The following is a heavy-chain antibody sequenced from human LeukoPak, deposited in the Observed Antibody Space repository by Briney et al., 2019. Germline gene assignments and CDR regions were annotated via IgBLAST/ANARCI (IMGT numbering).Heavy chain of an antibody. CDR3: AKSMRILRYFDWLPSH. CDR1: GFTFSSYG. V-gene: IGHV3-23*01. J-gene: IGHJ4*02. Sequence: GGSLSLSCAASGFTFSSYGMSWVRQAPGKGLEWVSALSGSGGSTYYADSVKGRFTISRDNSKNTRYLQMNSLRSEDTAVYYCAKSMRILRYFDWLPSHWGQGTLVTVSS. CDR2: LSGSGGST. D-gene: IGHD3-9*01.